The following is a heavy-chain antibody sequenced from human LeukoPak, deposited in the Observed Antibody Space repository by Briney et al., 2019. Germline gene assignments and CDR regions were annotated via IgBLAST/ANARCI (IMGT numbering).Heavy chain of an antibody. CDR1: GGTFSSYA. J-gene: IGHJ5*02. CDR2: IIPILGIA. D-gene: IGHD2-21*01. Sequence: SVKVSCKASGGTFSSYAISWVRQAPGQGLEWMGRIIPILGIANYAQKFQGRVTITADESTSTAYMELSSLRSEDTAVYYCARDPPYCGGDCYSANWFDPWGQGTLVTVSS. CDR3: ARDPPYCGGDCYSANWFDP. V-gene: IGHV1-69*04.